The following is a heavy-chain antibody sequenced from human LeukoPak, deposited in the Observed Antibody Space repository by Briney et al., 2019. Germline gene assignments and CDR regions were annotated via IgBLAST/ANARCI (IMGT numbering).Heavy chain of an antibody. V-gene: IGHV3-33*01. Sequence: GGSLRLSCAASGFTFSSYGMHWVRQAPGKGLEWVAVIWYDGSNKYYADSVKGRFTISRDNSKNTLYLQMNSLRAEDTAVYYCAGADALLWFGETDWGQGTLVTVSS. CDR3: AGADALLWFGETD. CDR2: IWYDGSNK. D-gene: IGHD3-10*01. J-gene: IGHJ4*02. CDR1: GFTFSSYG.